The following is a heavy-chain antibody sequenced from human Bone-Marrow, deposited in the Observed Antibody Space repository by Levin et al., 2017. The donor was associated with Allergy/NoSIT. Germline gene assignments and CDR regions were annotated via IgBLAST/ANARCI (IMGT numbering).Heavy chain of an antibody. D-gene: IGHD6-13*01. V-gene: IGHV3-53*01. CDR3: ATGRCSRP. Sequence: GGSLRLSCAVSGFSVGSNYMSWVRQAPGKGLEWVSLIYSGGSTHYADFVQGRFTMSRDSSKNTVYLQMNSLRVEDTAMYYCATGRCSRPWGQGTMVTVSS. CDR2: IYSGGST. CDR1: GFSVGSNY. J-gene: IGHJ3*01.